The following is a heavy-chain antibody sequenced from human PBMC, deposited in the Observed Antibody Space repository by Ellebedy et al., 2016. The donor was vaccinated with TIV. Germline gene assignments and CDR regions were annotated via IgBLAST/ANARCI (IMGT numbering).Heavy chain of an antibody. V-gene: IGHV3-23*01. J-gene: IGHJ5*02. D-gene: IGHD3-10*02. CDR1: GFSFITYA. CDR2: ISGSGSRT. CDR3: AKDSITMFFDP. Sequence: GGSLRLXXAASGFSFITYAMSWVRQAPGKGLEWVSGISGSGSRTYYADSVKGRFTISRDNSSNTLYLQMNSLRAEDTAVYFCAKDSITMFFDPWGHGTLVTVSS.